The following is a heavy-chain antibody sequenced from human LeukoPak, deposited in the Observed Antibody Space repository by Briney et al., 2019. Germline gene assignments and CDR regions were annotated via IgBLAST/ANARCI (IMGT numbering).Heavy chain of an antibody. V-gene: IGHV5-51*01. J-gene: IGHJ4*02. CDR1: GYNFTTYW. CDR2: IYPGDSDT. D-gene: IGHD3-16*01. CDR3: ARSLITFGGAGGFDY. Sequence: GESLKISCKGSGYNFTTYWIGWVRQMPGKGLEWMGIIYPGDSDTRYSPSFQGQVTISADKSISTAYLQWSSLKASDTAMYYCARSLITFGGAGGFDYWGQGTLVTVSS.